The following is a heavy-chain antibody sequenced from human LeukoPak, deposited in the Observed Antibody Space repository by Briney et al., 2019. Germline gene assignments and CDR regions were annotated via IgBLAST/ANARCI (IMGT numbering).Heavy chain of an antibody. CDR1: GFIFSSYS. V-gene: IGHV3-23*01. J-gene: IGHJ6*02. Sequence: HAGGSLRLSCAASGFIFSSYSMSWVRQAPGKGLEWVSVITGSGKNTYYADSVKGRFTISKDNSKNTVYLQMNDLRVDDTAVYYRAKAASSSWPSYQYGMDVWGQGTTVTVSS. CDR2: ITGSGKNT. D-gene: IGHD6-13*01. CDR3: AKAASSSWPSYQYGMDV.